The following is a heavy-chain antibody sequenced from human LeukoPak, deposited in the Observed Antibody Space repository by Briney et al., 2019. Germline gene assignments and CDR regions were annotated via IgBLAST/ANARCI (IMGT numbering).Heavy chain of an antibody. Sequence: RSLRLSCAASGFTFSGYAMHWVRQAPGKGLQWVAIISYDGSNKYYADSVKGRFTISRDNSKNTLYLQMNSLRAEDTAVYYCARVTGSGYSDYDFDYWGQGTLVTVSS. D-gene: IGHD5-12*01. CDR1: GFTFSGYA. J-gene: IGHJ4*02. CDR3: ARVTGSGYSDYDFDY. CDR2: ISYDGSNK. V-gene: IGHV3-30-3*01.